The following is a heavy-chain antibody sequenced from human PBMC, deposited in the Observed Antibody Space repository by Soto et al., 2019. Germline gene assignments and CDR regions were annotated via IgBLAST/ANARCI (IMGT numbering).Heavy chain of an antibody. CDR3: ARGTAVGPAAISWEYYFDY. Sequence: SETLSLICTVSGGSISSYYWSWIRQPPGKGLEWIGYIYYSGSTNYNPSLKSRVTISVDTSKNQFSLKLSSVTAADTAVYYCARGTAVGPAAISWEYYFDYWGQGALVTVSS. V-gene: IGHV4-59*01. D-gene: IGHD2-2*02. CDR2: IYYSGST. CDR1: GGSISSYY. J-gene: IGHJ4*02.